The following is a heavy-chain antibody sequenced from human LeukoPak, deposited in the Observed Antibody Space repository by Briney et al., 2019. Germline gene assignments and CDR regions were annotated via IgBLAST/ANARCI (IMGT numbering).Heavy chain of an antibody. D-gene: IGHD2-21*01. CDR2: IYSAGST. CDR1: GFTVSSNY. J-gene: IGHJ4*02. Sequence: GGSLRLSCAASGFTVSSNYMSWVRQAPGKGLEWVSVIYSAGSTYYADSVKGRFTISRDNSKNTLYLQMNSLRAEDTAVYYCARVGGDAPYFDYWGQGTLVTVSS. V-gene: IGHV3-53*01. CDR3: ARVGGDAPYFDY.